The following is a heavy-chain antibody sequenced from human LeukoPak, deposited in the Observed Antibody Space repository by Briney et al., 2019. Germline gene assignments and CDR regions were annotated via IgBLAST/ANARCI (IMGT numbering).Heavy chain of an antibody. CDR3: ARGRAAQGYFDY. CDR1: GYIFTSYD. CDR2: MNPNSGNT. J-gene: IGHJ4*02. Sequence: ASVKVSCKASGYIFTSYDINWVRQATGQGLEWMGWMNPNSGNTGYAQKFQGRVTMTRNTSISTAYMELSSLRSEDTAVYYCARGRAAQGYFDYWGQGTLVTVSS. D-gene: IGHD6-25*01. V-gene: IGHV1-8*01.